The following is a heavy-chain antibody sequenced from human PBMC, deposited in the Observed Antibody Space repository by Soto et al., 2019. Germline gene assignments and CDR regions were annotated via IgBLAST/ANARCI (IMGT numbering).Heavy chain of an antibody. J-gene: IGHJ3*02. CDR2: INTKTGGT. D-gene: IGHD3-9*01. V-gene: IGHV1-2*02. CDR3: ATDKVAFDM. Sequence: ASVKVSCKASGYIFTGYYIQWVRQAPGQGLEWMGWINTKTGGTKYAQTFQGRVTMTRDTSINTAYMEVSRLRSDDTAVYYCATDKVAFDMWGQGTMVTVSS. CDR1: GYIFTGYY.